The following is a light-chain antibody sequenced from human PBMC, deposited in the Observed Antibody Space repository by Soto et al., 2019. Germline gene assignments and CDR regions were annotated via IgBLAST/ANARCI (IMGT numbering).Light chain of an antibody. V-gene: IGKV1-27*01. CDR3: QKYNSAPPT. J-gene: IGKJ1*01. Sequence: DIQMTQCPSSLSASVGDRVTMTFRASQGTSNYLAWYQQKPVKVPKLLIYAASTLQLGVPSRFSGSGSGTDFTLTISSLQPEDVATYYYQKYNSAPPTFGQGTKVDI. CDR2: AAS. CDR1: QGTSNY.